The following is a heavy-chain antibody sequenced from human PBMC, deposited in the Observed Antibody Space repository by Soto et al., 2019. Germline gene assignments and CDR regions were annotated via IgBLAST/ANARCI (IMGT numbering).Heavy chain of an antibody. CDR1: GFTFNNYA. CDR2: ISGGGDTT. V-gene: IGHV3-23*01. CDR3: AKGRGGSGSLTPRVDF. Sequence: EVQLLDSGGGLVQPGGSLRLSCAASGFTFNNYAMTWVRQAPGKGLEWVSAISGGGDTTSYADSVKGRFTVSRDGSKNTLYLQMSSLGAEDTALYYCAKGRGGSGSLTPRVDFWGQGTLVTVSS. J-gene: IGHJ4*02. D-gene: IGHD3-10*01.